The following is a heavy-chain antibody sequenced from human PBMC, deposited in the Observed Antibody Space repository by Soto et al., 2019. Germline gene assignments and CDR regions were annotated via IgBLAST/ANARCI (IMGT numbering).Heavy chain of an antibody. CDR3: ARDDY. CDR2: ISLDGTNK. J-gene: IGHJ4*02. V-gene: IGHV3-30*03. Sequence: QVQLVESGGGVVQPGRSLRLSCATSGFNFIRYVVHWVRQAPGKGLEWVAAISLDGTNKYYADSVKGRFTISRDNAKNSLYLQMNSLRAEDTAVYYCARDDYWGQGTLVTVSS. CDR1: GFNFIRYV.